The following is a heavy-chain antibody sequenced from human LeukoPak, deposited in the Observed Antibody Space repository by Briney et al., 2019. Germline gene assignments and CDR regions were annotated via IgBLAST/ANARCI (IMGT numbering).Heavy chain of an antibody. CDR3: ARDGSTSWRENWFDP. CDR1: GYTFTSYG. V-gene: IGHV1-18*01. Sequence: GASVKVSCKASGYTFTSYGISWVRQAPGQGLEWMGWISAYNGNTNYAQKLQGRVTMTTDTSTSTAYMELRSLRSDDTAVYYCARDGSTSWRENWFDPWGQGTLVTVSS. J-gene: IGHJ5*02. D-gene: IGHD2-2*01. CDR2: ISAYNGNT.